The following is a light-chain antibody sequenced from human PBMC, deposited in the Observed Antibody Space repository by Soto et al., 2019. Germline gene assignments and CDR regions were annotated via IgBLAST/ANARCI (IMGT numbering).Light chain of an antibody. CDR3: QQYNNWPIT. V-gene: IGKV3-15*01. CDR2: TAS. CDR1: QSVNIN. Sequence: EVVLTQSPATLSVSPGERATLSCRPSQSVNINLAWYQQKPGQAPYLLIYTASTRATGVPARFSGSGSGTEFTLTISTLQSEDFTVYYCQQYNNWPITFGQGTRLEIK. J-gene: IGKJ5*01.